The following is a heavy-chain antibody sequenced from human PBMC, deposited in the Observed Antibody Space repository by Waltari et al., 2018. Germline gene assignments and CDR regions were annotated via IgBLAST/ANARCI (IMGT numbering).Heavy chain of an antibody. CDR3: ARGGDFEWSAYYFDF. Sequence: QVQLVQSGTEVQKPGASVKVSCETSVYTFIYYGISWVRQAPGQGLEWMGWVNGYNGNTNYAQKFQDRVTMTTDTSTATAYMELKSLRSDDTAVYYCARGGDFEWSAYYFDFWGQGTLVTVSS. J-gene: IGHJ4*02. CDR1: VYTFIYYG. V-gene: IGHV1-18*01. D-gene: IGHD3-9*01. CDR2: VNGYNGNT.